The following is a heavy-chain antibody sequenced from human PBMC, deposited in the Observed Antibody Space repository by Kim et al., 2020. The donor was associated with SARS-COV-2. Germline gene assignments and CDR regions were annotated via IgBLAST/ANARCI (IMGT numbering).Heavy chain of an antibody. D-gene: IGHD2-8*01. J-gene: IGHJ4*02. V-gene: IGHV1-18*01. Sequence: ASVKVSCKASGYTFSNYGISWVRLAPGQGLEWMGWISGSNGATKYAQRFQGRVTMTTDTSADTAYMELRSLRSDDTALYYCARAHYSTNSPLFYWGQGTLVTVSS. CDR2: ISGSNGAT. CDR1: GYTFSNYG. CDR3: ARAHYSTNSPLFY.